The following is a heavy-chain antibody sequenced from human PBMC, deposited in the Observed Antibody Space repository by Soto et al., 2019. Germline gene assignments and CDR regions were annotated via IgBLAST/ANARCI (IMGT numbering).Heavy chain of an antibody. CDR1: GYSFTSYW. J-gene: IGHJ4*02. CDR2: IDHSDSYT. D-gene: IGHD6-13*01. Sequence: GESLKISCKGSGYSFTSYWISWVRQMPGKGLEWMGRIDHSDSYTNYSPSFQGHVTISADKSISTAYLQGSSLKASDTAMYYCARLSSSWYQKDYWGQGTLVTVSS. V-gene: IGHV5-10-1*01. CDR3: ARLSSSWYQKDY.